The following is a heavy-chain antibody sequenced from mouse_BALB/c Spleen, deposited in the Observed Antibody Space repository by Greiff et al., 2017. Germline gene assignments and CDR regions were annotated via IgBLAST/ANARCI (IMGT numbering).Heavy chain of an antibody. CDR1: GFNIKDTY. CDR3: ARGAYYGNYVFAY. CDR2: IDPANGNT. V-gene: IGHV14-3*02. Sequence: EVQLQQSGAELVKPGASVKLSCTASGFNIKDTYMHWVKQRPEQGLEWIGRIDPANGNTKYDPKFQGKATITADTSSNTAYLQLSSLTSEDTAVYYCARGAYYGNYVFAYWGQGTLVTVSA. J-gene: IGHJ3*01. D-gene: IGHD2-10*01.